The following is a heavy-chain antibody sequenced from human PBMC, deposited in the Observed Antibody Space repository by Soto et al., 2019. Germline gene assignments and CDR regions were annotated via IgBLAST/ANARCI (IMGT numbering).Heavy chain of an antibody. Sequence: PGGSLTLSCAANCFRFITYAMSWVRQAPGKGLEWVSAISGSGGNTFYADSVKGRFTISRDTSKNTLYLQMNSLRAEDTAVYYCAKELSFSSGWTEFDYWG. CDR3: AKELSFSSGWTEFDY. D-gene: IGHD6-19*01. J-gene: IGHJ4*01. V-gene: IGHV3-23*01. CDR1: CFRFITYA. CDR2: ISGSGGNT.